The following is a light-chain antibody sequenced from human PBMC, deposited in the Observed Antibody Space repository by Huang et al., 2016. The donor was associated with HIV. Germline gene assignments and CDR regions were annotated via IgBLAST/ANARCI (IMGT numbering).Light chain of an antibody. CDR3: MQGTHLFT. CDR2: QVS. V-gene: IGKV2-30*02. CDR1: QSLIHSNGNTY. Sequence: VVLTQSPLYLSVTLGQPASISCRSSQSLIHSNGNTYLTWFQQRPGQSPRRLSSQVSRRDSGVPDRFSGSGSGTDFTLKISRVEAEDVGVYYCMQGTHLFTFGGGTRVDIK. J-gene: IGKJ4*01.